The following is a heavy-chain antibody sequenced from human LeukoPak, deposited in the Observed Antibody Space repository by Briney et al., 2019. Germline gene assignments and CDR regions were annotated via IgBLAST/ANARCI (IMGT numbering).Heavy chain of an antibody. Sequence: SETLSLTCTGSGGSVSSNSYYWSWIRQPPGKGLECIGYLFYSGSTNYNPSLKSRVTISVDTSKDQFSLKLNSVTAADTAVYYCARVRTGSYYIDYWGQGTLVTVSS. V-gene: IGHV4-61*01. J-gene: IGHJ4*02. CDR2: LFYSGST. CDR1: GGSVSSNSYY. CDR3: ARVRTGSYYIDY. D-gene: IGHD1-26*01.